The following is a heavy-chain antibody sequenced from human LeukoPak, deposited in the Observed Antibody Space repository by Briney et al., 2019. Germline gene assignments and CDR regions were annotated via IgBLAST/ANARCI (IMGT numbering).Heavy chain of an antibody. V-gene: IGHV3-30*18. D-gene: IGHD3-22*01. CDR2: ILYDGSNK. CDR3: AKDSYDRSGYYYYYFAY. CDR1: GFTFSSSG. J-gene: IGHJ4*02. Sequence: PGGSLRLSCAASGFTFSSSGMHWVRQAPGKGLEGVAVILYDGSNKYYADSVKGRFTISRDNSKNTLYLQMNSLRAGDTAVYYCAKDSYDRSGYYYYYFAYWGQGTQVTVSS.